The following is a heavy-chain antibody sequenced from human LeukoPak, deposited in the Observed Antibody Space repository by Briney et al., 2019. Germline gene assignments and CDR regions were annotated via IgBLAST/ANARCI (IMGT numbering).Heavy chain of an antibody. V-gene: IGHV3-30*03. Sequence: GGSLRLSCAASGFTFSSYGMHWVRQAPGKGLEWLGVMSYDASNREYADSVKDRFIISRDNSRNTLHLQMNSLRPEDMAMYYCARDFTYFRSSILDYWGRGTLVIVSS. J-gene: IGHJ4*02. CDR2: MSYDASNR. D-gene: IGHD6-6*01. CDR1: GFTFSSYG. CDR3: ARDFTYFRSSILDY.